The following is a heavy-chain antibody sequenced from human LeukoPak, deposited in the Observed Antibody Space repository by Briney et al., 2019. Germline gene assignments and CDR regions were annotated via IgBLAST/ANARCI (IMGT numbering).Heavy chain of an antibody. D-gene: IGHD2-2*01. Sequence: SVKVSCKASGGTFSSYAISWVRQAPGQGLEWMGGIIPIFGTANYAQKFQGRVTITADESTSTAYMELSSLRSEDTAVYYCAGGGPTVVVPAYNWFDPWGQGTLVTVSS. V-gene: IGHV1-69*13. CDR2: IIPIFGTA. CDR1: GGTFSSYA. J-gene: IGHJ5*02. CDR3: AGGGPTVVVPAYNWFDP.